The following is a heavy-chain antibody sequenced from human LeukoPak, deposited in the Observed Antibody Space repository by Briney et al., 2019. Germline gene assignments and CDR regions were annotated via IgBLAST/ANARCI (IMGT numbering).Heavy chain of an antibody. D-gene: IGHD3-16*01. CDR2: INQGGSVK. CDR1: GFTFSSYE. J-gene: IGHJ4*02. V-gene: IGHV3-7*01. CDR3: AKLLGDVTTFDY. Sequence: GGSLRLSCAASGFTFSSYEMNWVRQAPGKGLEWVASINQGGSVKHYMDSVKGRFTISRDNSNNLLFLQMYSLRAEDTAVYYCAKLLGDVTTFDYWGQGTLVTVSS.